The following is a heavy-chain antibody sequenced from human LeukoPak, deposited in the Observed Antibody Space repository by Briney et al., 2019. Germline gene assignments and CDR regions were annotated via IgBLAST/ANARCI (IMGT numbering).Heavy chain of an antibody. V-gene: IGHV4-34*01. CDR2: INHSGST. D-gene: IGHD3-16*02. CDR1: GGSISSYY. CDR3: ARGRYLPLYFDY. Sequence: PSETLSLTCTVSGGSISSYYWSWIRQPPGKGLEWIGEINHSGSTNYNPSLKSRLTISVDTSKNQFSLKLSSVTAADTAVYYCARGRYLPLYFDYWGQGTLVTVSS. J-gene: IGHJ4*02.